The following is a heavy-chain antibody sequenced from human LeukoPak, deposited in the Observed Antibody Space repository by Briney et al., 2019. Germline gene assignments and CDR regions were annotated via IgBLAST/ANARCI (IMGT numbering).Heavy chain of an antibody. J-gene: IGHJ4*02. D-gene: IGHD3-22*01. CDR2: ISGSGGST. Sequence: GGSLRLSCAASGFTFSSYAMSWVRQAPGKGLEWVSAISGSGGSTYYADSVKGRFTISRDNSKNTLYLQMNSLRAEDTAVYYYATTPDYYDSSGYLDYWGQGTLVTVSS. V-gene: IGHV3-23*01. CDR3: ATTPDYYDSSGYLDY. CDR1: GFTFSSYA.